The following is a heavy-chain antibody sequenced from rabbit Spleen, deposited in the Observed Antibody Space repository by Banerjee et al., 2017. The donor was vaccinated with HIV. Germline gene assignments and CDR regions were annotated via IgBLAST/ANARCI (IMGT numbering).Heavy chain of an antibody. D-gene: IGHD3-1*01. CDR2: IYTGDHNT. CDR3: ARDGGSISYFNL. Sequence: QSLEESGGDLVKPGASLTLTCTASGFSFSSGYWIYWVRQAPGKGLEWIACIYTGDHNTYYASWAKGRFTISKTSSTVDLQMTSLTAADTATYFCARDGGSISYFNLWGQGTLVTVS. V-gene: IGHV1S40*01. CDR1: GFSFSSGYW. J-gene: IGHJ4*01.